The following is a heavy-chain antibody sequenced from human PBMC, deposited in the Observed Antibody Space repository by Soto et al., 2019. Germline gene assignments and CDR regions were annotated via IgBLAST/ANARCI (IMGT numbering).Heavy chain of an antibody. CDR2: TSYDSTNT. V-gene: IGHV3-30-3*01. CDR3: ARDYGTSGSGSAEFDY. J-gene: IGHJ4*02. D-gene: IGHD3-22*01. CDR1: EFTFNTYA. Sequence: QVQLMESGGGVVQPGTTLRLSCSASEFTFNTYAMHWVRQAPGRGLDWVAVTSYDSTNTKYADSVKGRFTISRDNSKNQLFLQMTSLTPEDTAVYYCARDYGTSGSGSAEFDYWGRAALVIVSS.